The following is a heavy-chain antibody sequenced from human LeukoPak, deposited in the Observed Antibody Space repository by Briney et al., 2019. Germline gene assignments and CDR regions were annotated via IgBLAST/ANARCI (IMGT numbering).Heavy chain of an antibody. CDR3: AKWGDSYGYDY. CDR2: ISGGGGTT. Sequence: GGSLRLSCAASGFTFRTYAMIWVRQSPGKGLDWVSSISGGGGTTYYADSVKGRFTISRDNSKNTLYLQMNSLRAEDTAVYYCAKWGDSYGYDYWGQGTLVTVSS. J-gene: IGHJ4*02. V-gene: IGHV3-23*01. D-gene: IGHD5-18*01. CDR1: GFTFRTYA.